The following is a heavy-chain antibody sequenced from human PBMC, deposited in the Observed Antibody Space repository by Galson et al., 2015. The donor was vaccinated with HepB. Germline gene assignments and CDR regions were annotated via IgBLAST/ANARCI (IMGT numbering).Heavy chain of an antibody. CDR3: ARHTGLVDSSSWYHY. V-gene: IGHV5-10-1*01. Sequence: QSGAEVKKPGESLRISCKGSGYSFTSYWISWVRQMPGKGLEWMGRIDPSDSYTNYSPSFQGHVTISADKSISTAYLQWSSLKASDTAMYYGARHTGLVDSSSWYHYWGQGALVTVSS. J-gene: IGHJ4*02. CDR1: GYSFTSYW. D-gene: IGHD6-13*01. CDR2: IDPSDSYT.